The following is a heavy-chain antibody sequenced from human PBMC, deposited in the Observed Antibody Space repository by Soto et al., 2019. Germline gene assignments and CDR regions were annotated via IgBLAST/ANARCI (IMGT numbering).Heavy chain of an antibody. CDR1: GLIFNNYW. D-gene: IGHD3-10*01. CDR3: AGGDYAGAGTFYLTDH. CDR2: INGDGRTT. V-gene: IGHV3-74*01. Sequence: GGSLRLSCTASGLIFNNYWMYWVRQPPGKGPVWVSRINGDGRTTTYADSVRGRFTISRDNAKNTVYLQMNSLRAEDTAVYYCAGGDYAGAGTFYLTDHWGQGSLVTVSS. J-gene: IGHJ4*02.